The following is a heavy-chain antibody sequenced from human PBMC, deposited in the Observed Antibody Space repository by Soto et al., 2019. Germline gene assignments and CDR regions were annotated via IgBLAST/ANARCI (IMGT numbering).Heavy chain of an antibody. Sequence: QVQLVQSGAEVKKPGASVKVSCKASGYTFTAYYMHWLRQAPGQGLEWMGWINPNSGGTNYAQRFQGRATVTNDTSISTTYMELSSVGSDDTAVYYCARGDFDRSGNYNAGWFAPWGQGTLVTVSS. CDR2: INPNSGGT. CDR1: GYTFTAYY. D-gene: IGHD3-22*01. V-gene: IGHV1-2*02. J-gene: IGHJ5*02. CDR3: ARGDFDRSGNYNAGWFAP.